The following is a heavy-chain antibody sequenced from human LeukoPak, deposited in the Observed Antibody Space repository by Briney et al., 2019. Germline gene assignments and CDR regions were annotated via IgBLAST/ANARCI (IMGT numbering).Heavy chain of an antibody. J-gene: IGHJ4*02. CDR1: GGSISSYY. Sequence: SETLSLTCTVSGGSISSYYWSWIRQPPGKGLEWIGYIYYSGSTNYNPSLKSRVTISVDTSKNQFSLKLSSVTAADTAVYYCARGGYSSGWYYFDYWGQGTLVTVSS. V-gene: IGHV4-59*08. CDR3: ARGGYSSGWYYFDY. D-gene: IGHD6-19*01. CDR2: IYYSGST.